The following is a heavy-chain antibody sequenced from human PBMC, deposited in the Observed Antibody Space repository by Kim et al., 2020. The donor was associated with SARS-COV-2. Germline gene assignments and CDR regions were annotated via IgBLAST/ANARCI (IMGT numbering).Heavy chain of an antibody. CDR3: ARVLWVSSGIDY. Sequence: SETLSLTCAVYGGSFSGYYWSWIRQPPGKGLEWIGEINHSGSTNYNPSLKSRVTISVDTSKNQFSLKLSSVTAADTAVYYCARVLWVSSGIDYWGQGTLVTVSS. CDR2: INHSGST. D-gene: IGHD6-13*01. CDR1: GGSFSGYY. J-gene: IGHJ4*02. V-gene: IGHV4-34*01.